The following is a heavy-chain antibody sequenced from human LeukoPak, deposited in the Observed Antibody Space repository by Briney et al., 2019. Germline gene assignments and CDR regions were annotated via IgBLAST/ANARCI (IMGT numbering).Heavy chain of an antibody. J-gene: IGHJ4*02. V-gene: IGHV1-2*02. CDR1: GYTFTGYY. CDR2: INPNSGGT. Sequence: ASVKVSCKASGYTFTGYYMHWVRQAPGQGLEWMGWINPNSGGTNYAQKFQGRVTMTRDTSIGTAYMELSRLRSDDTAVYYCARDIEGAMDIRDYWGQGTLVTVSS. CDR3: ARDIEGAMDIRDY. D-gene: IGHD3-16*01.